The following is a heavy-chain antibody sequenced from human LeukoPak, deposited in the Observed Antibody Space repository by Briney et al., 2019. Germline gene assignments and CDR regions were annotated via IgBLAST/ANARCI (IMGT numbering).Heavy chain of an antibody. Sequence: APVKPSCKASRHTFTSYGISWVRQAPGQRLEWRGWISAYNGNTNYAQKLQGRVNMTTDTSTSTAHMELRSLRSDDTAVYYCARVGYYGSGVFDYWGQGTLVTVSS. CDR2: ISAYNGNT. V-gene: IGHV1-18*04. CDR3: ARVGYYGSGVFDY. J-gene: IGHJ4*02. CDR1: RHTFTSYG. D-gene: IGHD3-10*01.